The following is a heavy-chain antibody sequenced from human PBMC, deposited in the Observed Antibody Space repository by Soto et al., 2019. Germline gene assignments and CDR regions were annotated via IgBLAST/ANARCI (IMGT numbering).Heavy chain of an antibody. Sequence: SETLSLTCTVSSGSISSDYWSWIRQPPGKGLGWIGYVYYSGSTNYNPSFKSRVTISIDTPKNQFSLKLTSVTAADTAVYYCASYSTGDNWFDPWGHGTLVT. CDR2: VYYSGST. CDR3: ASYSTGDNWFDP. CDR1: SGSISSDY. V-gene: IGHV4-59*01. J-gene: IGHJ5*02. D-gene: IGHD6-19*01.